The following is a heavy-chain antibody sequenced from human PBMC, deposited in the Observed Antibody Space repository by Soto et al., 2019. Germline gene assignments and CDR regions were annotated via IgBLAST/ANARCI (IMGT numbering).Heavy chain of an antibody. V-gene: IGHV1-46*01. CDR2: INPNGGST. J-gene: IGHJ4*02. CDR3: ARNLATGDY. Sequence: QVLLVQSGAVVKKPGASVKLSCKASGYTFTSYYIHWVRQAPGQGLEWMAIINPNGGSTNYAQKFQGRVTVTRDTSTSTVYMELTSLRSEDTAVYYCARNLATGDYCGQGTLVTVSS. CDR1: GYTFTSYY. D-gene: IGHD1-1*01.